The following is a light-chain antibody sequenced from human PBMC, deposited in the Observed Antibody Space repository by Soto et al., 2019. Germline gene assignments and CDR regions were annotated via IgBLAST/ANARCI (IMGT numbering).Light chain of an antibody. CDR1: QSISYY. CDR2: DAS. J-gene: IGKJ4*01. Sequence: EIVLTQSPATLSLSPGERATLSCRASQSISYYLAWYQQKPGQAPRLLIYDASNRATGIPARFSGSGSGTDFTLTISSLEPEDFEVYYCQQRSNWTPLTFGGGTKVEIK. V-gene: IGKV3-11*01. CDR3: QQRSNWTPLT.